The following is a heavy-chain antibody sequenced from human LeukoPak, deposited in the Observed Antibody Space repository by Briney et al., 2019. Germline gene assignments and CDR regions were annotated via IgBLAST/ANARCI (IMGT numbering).Heavy chain of an antibody. CDR3: ASFPEDSSGYYSQQRNYFDY. J-gene: IGHJ4*02. CDR2: INHSGST. V-gene: IGHV4-34*01. CDR1: GGSFSGYY. Sequence: SETLSLTCAVYGGSFSGYYWSWIRQPPGKGLEWIGEINHSGSTNYNPSLKSRVTISVDTSKNQFSLKLSSVTAADTAVYYCASFPEDSSGYYSQQRNYFDYWGQGTLVTVSS. D-gene: IGHD3-22*01.